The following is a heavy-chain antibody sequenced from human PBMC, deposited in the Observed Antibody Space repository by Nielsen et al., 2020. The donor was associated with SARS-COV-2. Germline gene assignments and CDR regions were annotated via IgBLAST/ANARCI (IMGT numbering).Heavy chain of an antibody. CDR3: ASGVGGSYRDFDY. CDR1: VFIFSIYT. D-gene: IGHD3-16*02. CDR2: ISGGGST. V-gene: IGHV3-23*01. Sequence: VGSVFIFSIYTMLWVRQAPGKVLVRSCGISGGGSTFYAVSVRGRFTVSRENFRNTLYLEMNSLRVEDTALYYCASGVGGSYRDFDYWGQGILVTVSS. J-gene: IGHJ4*02.